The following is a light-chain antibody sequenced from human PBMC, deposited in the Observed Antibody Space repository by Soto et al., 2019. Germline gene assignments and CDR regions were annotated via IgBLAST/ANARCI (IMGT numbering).Light chain of an antibody. Sequence: DIQLTQSPSSVSASVGDRVTVTCRASQGISNWLAWYQQKPGKAPKLLISAASSLQSGVPSRFSGSGSGTDFTLIISSLQPEDFATYYCQQDNSFTWTFGQGTKVEIK. V-gene: IGKV1-12*02. CDR1: QGISNW. CDR2: AAS. J-gene: IGKJ1*01. CDR3: QQDNSFTWT.